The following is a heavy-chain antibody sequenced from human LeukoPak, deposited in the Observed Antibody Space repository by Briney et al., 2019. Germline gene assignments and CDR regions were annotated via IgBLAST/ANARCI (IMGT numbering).Heavy chain of an antibody. J-gene: IGHJ4*02. CDR2: IYHSGST. Sequence: SETLSLTCNVSGASIRSYYWGWVRQSPGKGLECIGYIYHSGSTNYNPSLRSRVAISVDTSKSQFSLNLNSVTAADTAVYYCAWIISATGTGGYYFNYSGQGTLVTVSS. D-gene: IGHD6-13*01. CDR1: GASIRSYY. CDR3: AWIISATGTGGYYFNY. V-gene: IGHV4-59*08.